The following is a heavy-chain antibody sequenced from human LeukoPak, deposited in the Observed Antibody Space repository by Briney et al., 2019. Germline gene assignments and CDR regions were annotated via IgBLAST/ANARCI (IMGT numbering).Heavy chain of an antibody. Sequence: GGSLRLSCAASGFTFSNYAMYGVRQAPGRGLEGVAGISYDGSNVYYADSVKGRFTISRDNSKNTLYLQMNSLRPEDKAVYYGARDQLRFAADYYYYRDVWGKGTTVTVPS. V-gene: IGHV3-30*04. CDR2: ISYDGSNV. J-gene: IGHJ6*03. CDR3: ARDQLRFAADYYYYRDV. D-gene: IGHD3-3*01. CDR1: GFTFSNYA.